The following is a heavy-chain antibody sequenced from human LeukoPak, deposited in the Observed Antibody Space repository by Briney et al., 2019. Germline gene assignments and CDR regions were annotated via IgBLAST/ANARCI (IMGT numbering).Heavy chain of an antibody. CDR1: GFTFSDYY. CDR2: ISSSSSYT. Sequence: GGSLRLSCAASGFTFSDYYMSWIRQAPGKGLEWVSYISSSSSYTNYADSVKGRFTISRDNAKTSLYLQMNSLRAEDTAVYYCARTYGSGEGWFDPWGQGTLVTVSS. V-gene: IGHV3-11*06. CDR3: ARTYGSGEGWFDP. J-gene: IGHJ5*02. D-gene: IGHD3-10*01.